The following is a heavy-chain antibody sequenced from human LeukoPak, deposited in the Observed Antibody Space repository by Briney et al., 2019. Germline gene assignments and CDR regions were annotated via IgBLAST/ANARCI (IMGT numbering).Heavy chain of an antibody. J-gene: IGHJ6*02. D-gene: IGHD3-22*01. CDR1: GGSSSGYY. V-gene: IGHV4-34*01. CDR2: INHSGTT. CDR3: ASSRVYYDSSGWTYGMDV. Sequence: SETLSLTCAVYGGSSSGYYWSWVRQPPGRGLEWIGEINHSGTTNYNPSLKSRLTISLDTSKNQFSLKLSSVTAADTAVYYCASSRVYYDSSGWTYGMDVWGQGTTVTVSS.